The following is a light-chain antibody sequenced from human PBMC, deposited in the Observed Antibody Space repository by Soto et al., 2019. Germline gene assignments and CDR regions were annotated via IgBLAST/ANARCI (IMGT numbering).Light chain of an antibody. J-gene: IGKJ4*01. CDR1: QSLLHSNGYNY. Sequence: DIVMTQSPLSQPVTPGEPASMSCRSSQSLLHSNGYNYLDWYLQKPGQSPQLLIYLGSNRASGVPDRFSGSGSGTDFTLKISRVEAEDVGVYYCMQALQTPRTFGGGTTVEIK. CDR2: LGS. CDR3: MQALQTPRT. V-gene: IGKV2-28*01.